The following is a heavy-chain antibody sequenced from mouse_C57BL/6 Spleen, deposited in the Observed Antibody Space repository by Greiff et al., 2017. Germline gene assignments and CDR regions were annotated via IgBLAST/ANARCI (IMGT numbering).Heavy chain of an antibody. CDR2: INPGSGGT. J-gene: IGHJ4*01. D-gene: IGHD1-1*01. V-gene: IGHV1-54*01. Sequence: VQLQQSGAELVRPGTSVKVSCKASGYAFTNYLIEWVKQRPGQGLEWIGVINPGSGGTNYNEKFKGKATLTADKSSSTAYMQLSSLTSEDSAVYFCAYGTDYYAMDYWGQGTSVTVSS. CDR1: GYAFTNYL. CDR3: AYGTDYYAMDY.